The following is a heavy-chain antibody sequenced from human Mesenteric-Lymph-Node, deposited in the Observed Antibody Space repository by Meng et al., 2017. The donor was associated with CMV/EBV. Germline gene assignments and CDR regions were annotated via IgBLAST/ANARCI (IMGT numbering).Heavy chain of an antibody. J-gene: IGHJ4*02. D-gene: IGHD3-3*02. CDR1: GFTFNNYE. Sequence: GESLKISCAASGFTFNNYEMIWVRQAPGGGLEWISYIDGSANDIHYADSVKGRFTVSRDNARNSPFLQMSSLRAEDSAVYYCVRDGRAGIRGTYRRFDFWGQGTLVTVSS. CDR2: IDGSANDI. V-gene: IGHV3-48*03. CDR3: VRDGRAGIRGTYRRFDF.